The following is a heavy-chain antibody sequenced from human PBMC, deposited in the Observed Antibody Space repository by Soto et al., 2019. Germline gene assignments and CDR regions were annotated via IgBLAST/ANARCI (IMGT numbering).Heavy chain of an antibody. D-gene: IGHD2-21*02. CDR3: AKDSPGGNSVNGLDY. CDR2: ISYDGSNK. Sequence: QVQLVESGGGVVQPGRSLRLSCAASGFTFSSYGMHWVRQAPGKGLEWVAVISYDGSNKYYAHSVKGRFTISRDNSKNSLYLQMNSLRAEDTAVYYCAKDSPGGNSVNGLDYWGQGTLVTVSS. CDR1: GFTFSSYG. V-gene: IGHV3-30*18. J-gene: IGHJ4*02.